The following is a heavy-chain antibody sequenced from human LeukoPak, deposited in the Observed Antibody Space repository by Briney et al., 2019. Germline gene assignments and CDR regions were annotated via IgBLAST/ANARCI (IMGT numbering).Heavy chain of an antibody. V-gene: IGHV4-39*01. J-gene: IGHJ4*02. CDR2: IYYSGNT. CDR3: SRLQYTYGSEFDH. D-gene: IGHD5-18*01. CDR1: GDSISTTAYY. Sequence: PSETLSLTCSVSGDSISTTAYYWAWIRQPPGKGREWIGNIYYSGNTFHSPSLRSRVTISVDTSKNQFSLKLTSVTAADTAVYYCSRLQYTYGSEFDHWGQGTLVTVSS.